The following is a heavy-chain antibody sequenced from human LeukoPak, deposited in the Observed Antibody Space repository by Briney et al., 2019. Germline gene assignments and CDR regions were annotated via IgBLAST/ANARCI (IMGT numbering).Heavy chain of an antibody. J-gene: IGHJ4*02. V-gene: IGHV3-30*02. CDR3: AKTWAYYYDSSGYRPIVY. CDR1: GFTFSSYG. Sequence: GGSRRLSCAASGFTFSSYGMHWVRQAPGKGLEWVAFIRYDGSNKYYADSVKGRFTISRDNSKNTLCLQMNSLRAEDTAVYYCAKTWAYYYDSSGYRPIVYWGQGTLVTVSS. CDR2: IRYDGSNK. D-gene: IGHD3-22*01.